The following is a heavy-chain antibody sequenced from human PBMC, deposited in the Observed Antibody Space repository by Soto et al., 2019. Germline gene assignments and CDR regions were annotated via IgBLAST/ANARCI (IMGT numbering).Heavy chain of an antibody. V-gene: IGHV3-13*04. D-gene: IGHD3-22*01. J-gene: IGHJ4*01. CDR2: IGTTGDT. Sequence: GGSLRLSCSASGFTFSSYDMHWVRQGTGKGLEWVSAIGTTGDTYYAGSVKGRFTISRENAKNSLYLQMNSLRAGDTAIYFCARAIGPTLFDYWGHGTLVTVSS. CDR1: GFTFSSYD. CDR3: ARAIGPTLFDY.